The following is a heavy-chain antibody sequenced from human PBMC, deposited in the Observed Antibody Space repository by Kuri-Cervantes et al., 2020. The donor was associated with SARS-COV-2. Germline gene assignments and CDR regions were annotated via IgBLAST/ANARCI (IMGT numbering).Heavy chain of an antibody. CDR3: VRQNWDIDS. J-gene: IGHJ4*02. CDR1: GASISSSTYY. Sequence: SETLSLTCTVSGASISSSTYYWGWIRQSPGKGLEWLGSIYESGDTYYSSSLKSRLSLSVDTSKNQFSLNLTSVTAADTAVYYCVRQNWDIDSWGQGTLVTVSS. V-gene: IGHV4-39*01. D-gene: IGHD1/OR15-1a*01. CDR2: IYESGDT.